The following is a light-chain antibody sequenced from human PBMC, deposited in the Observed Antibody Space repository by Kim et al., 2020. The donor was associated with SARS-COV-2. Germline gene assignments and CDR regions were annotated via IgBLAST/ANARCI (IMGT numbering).Light chain of an antibody. Sequence: QSALTQPASVSGSPGQSITISCTGTSSDVGGYNYVSWYQQHPGKAPKLMIYDVSKRPSGVSNRFSGSKSGNTASLTISGLQGEDEAVYYCSSYTTSRTWVFGGGTKVTVL. CDR3: SSYTTSRTWV. J-gene: IGLJ3*02. V-gene: IGLV2-14*01. CDR1: SSDVGGYNY. CDR2: DVS.